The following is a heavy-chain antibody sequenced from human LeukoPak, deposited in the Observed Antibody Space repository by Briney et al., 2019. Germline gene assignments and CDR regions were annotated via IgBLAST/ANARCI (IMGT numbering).Heavy chain of an antibody. V-gene: IGHV1-69*05. J-gene: IGHJ4*02. CDR2: IIPIFGTA. Sequence: SVKVSCKASGGTFSSYAISWVRQAPGQGLEWMGRIIPIFGTANYAQKFQGRVTITTDESTNTAYMELSSLRSEDTAVYYCAREIRYFDWLVPYYFDYWGQGTLVTVSS. CDR1: GGTFSSYA. CDR3: AREIRYFDWLVPYYFDY. D-gene: IGHD3-9*01.